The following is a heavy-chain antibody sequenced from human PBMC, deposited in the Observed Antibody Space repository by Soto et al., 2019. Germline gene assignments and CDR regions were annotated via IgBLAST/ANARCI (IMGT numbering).Heavy chain of an antibody. Sequence: PSETLSLTCTGSGGSISSSSYYWGWIRQPPGKGLEWIGSIYYSGSTYYNPSLKSRVTISVDTSKNQSSLKLSSVTAADTAVYYCARRVEYGMDVWGQGTTVTVSS. J-gene: IGHJ6*02. CDR3: ARRVEYGMDV. CDR1: GGSISSSSYY. V-gene: IGHV4-39*01. CDR2: IYYSGST.